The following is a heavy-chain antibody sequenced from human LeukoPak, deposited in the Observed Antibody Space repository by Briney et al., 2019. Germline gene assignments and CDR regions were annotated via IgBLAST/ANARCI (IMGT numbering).Heavy chain of an antibody. CDR3: ARVLLFSSGWYHAFDV. CDR1: KFTFRNHG. J-gene: IGHJ3*01. CDR2: ISSSGSYT. V-gene: IGHV3-21*05. Sequence: GRSLRLSCAASKFTFRNHGMHWVRQAPGKGLEWISYISSSGSYTNHADSVKGRFTMSRDNAKNSLYLQMNSLRAEDTAVYFCARVLLFSSGWYHAFDVWGQGTMVTVSS. D-gene: IGHD6-19*01.